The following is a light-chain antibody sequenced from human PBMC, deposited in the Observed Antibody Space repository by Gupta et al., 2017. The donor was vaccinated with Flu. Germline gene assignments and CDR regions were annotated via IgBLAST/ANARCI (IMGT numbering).Light chain of an antibody. Sequence: KEKVTITCRASHNICNILHWYQQKPDQSPKLLIKYASQSFSGVPSRFSGSGSGTDFTLTINGLEAEDAATYYCHQSGSLPWTFGQGTKVEIK. CDR3: HQSGSLPWT. CDR1: HNICNI. V-gene: IGKV6-21*01. CDR2: YAS. J-gene: IGKJ1*01.